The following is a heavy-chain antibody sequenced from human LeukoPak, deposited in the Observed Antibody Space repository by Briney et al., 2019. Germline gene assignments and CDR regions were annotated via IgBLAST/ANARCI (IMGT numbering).Heavy chain of an antibody. V-gene: IGHV4-59*01. CDR1: GDSISSYY. J-gene: IGHJ5*02. CDR2: IYYSGST. D-gene: IGHD3-22*01. CDR3: ARDSYDSSGYYYGWFDR. Sequence: SETLSLTCSVSGDSISSYYWSWLRQPTGKGLEGVGYIYYSGSTNYNPSLKSRVTISVGTSKNQFSLKLSSVTAADTAVYYCARDSYDSSGYYYGWFDRWGQGTLVTVSS.